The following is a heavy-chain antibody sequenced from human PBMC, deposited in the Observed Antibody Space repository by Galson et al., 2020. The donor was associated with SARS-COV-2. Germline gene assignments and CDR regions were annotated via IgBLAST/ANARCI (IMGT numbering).Heavy chain of an antibody. J-gene: IGHJ5*02. CDR3: AKNWDR. V-gene: IGHV3-23*01. Sequence: GESLKISCAASGITFSSSDMSWVRQAPGMGLEWVATIRGSDGSTFYADSVRGRFTISRDDSRNTVYLHMSSLRAGDTAVYFCAKNWDRWGQGTLVTVSS. CDR2: IRGSDGST. CDR1: GITFSSSD.